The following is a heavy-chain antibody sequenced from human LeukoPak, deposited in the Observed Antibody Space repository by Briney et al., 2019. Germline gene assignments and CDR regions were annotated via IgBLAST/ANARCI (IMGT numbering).Heavy chain of an antibody. CDR2: IYPSGST. D-gene: IGHD3-22*01. CDR3: ARDRADSSGYYYSFDY. CDR1: GGSISSGSYY. J-gene: IGHJ4*02. Sequence: SQTLSPTCTVSGGSISSGSYYWSWIRQPAGKGLECLVRIYPSGSTNYNPSLKSRVTISMNKSKNPFSLKLTSVTAADTAVYYCARDRADSSGYYYSFDYWGQGTLVTVSS. V-gene: IGHV4-61*02.